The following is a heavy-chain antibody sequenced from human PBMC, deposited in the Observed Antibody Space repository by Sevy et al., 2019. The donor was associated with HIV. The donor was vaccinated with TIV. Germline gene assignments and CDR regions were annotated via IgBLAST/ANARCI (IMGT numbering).Heavy chain of an antibody. CDR1: GGSISSYY. CDR3: ARVYYGSGSYYPYYYYYGMDV. D-gene: IGHD3-10*01. J-gene: IGHJ6*02. V-gene: IGHV4-59*01. CDR2: IYYSGST. Sequence: SETLSLTCTVSGGSISSYYWSWIRQPPGKGLEWIGYIYYSGSTNYNPSLKSRVTISVDTSKNQFSLKQSSVTAAETAVYYCARVYYGSGSYYPYYYYYGMDVWGQGTTVTVSS.